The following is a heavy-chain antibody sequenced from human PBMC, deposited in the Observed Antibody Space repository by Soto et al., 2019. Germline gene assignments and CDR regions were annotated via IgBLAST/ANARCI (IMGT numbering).Heavy chain of an antibody. Sequence: ASVKVSCKASGGTFSSYAISWVRQAPGQGLEWMGGIIPIFGTANYAQKFQGRVTITADKSTSTACMELSSLRSGKTAVYYCAAPSFFSYKGYFDYWGQGTLVTVSS. CDR2: IIPIFGTA. V-gene: IGHV1-69*06. CDR3: AAPSFFSYKGYFDY. CDR1: GGTFSSYA. D-gene: IGHD1-1*01. J-gene: IGHJ4*02.